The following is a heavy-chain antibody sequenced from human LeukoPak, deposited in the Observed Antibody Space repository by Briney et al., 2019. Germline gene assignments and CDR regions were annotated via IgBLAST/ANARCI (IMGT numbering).Heavy chain of an antibody. D-gene: IGHD1-26*01. CDR1: GFTLDDYA. J-gene: IGHJ4*02. CDR2: ICWNSGSI. Sequence: GRSLRLSCAASGFTLDDYAMHWVRQAPGKGLEWVSGICWNSGSIGYADSVKGRFTISRDNAKNSLYLQMNSLRAEDMALYYCAKGFSGSYFYYFDYWGQGTLVTVSS. CDR3: AKGFSGSYFYYFDY. V-gene: IGHV3-9*03.